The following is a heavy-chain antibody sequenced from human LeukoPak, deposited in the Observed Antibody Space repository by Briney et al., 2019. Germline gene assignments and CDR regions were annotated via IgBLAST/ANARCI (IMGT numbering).Heavy chain of an antibody. CDR2: ISGSGIVT. Sequence: PGGSLRLSCAASGFTFSSYAMSWVRQAPGKGLEWVSTISGSGIVTYYADSVKGRFTISRDNSKNTLYLQMNSLRAEDTAVYYCAKVGARLVGATTDFDYWGQGTLVTVSS. D-gene: IGHD1-26*01. CDR3: AKVGARLVGATTDFDY. J-gene: IGHJ4*02. V-gene: IGHV3-23*01. CDR1: GFTFSSYA.